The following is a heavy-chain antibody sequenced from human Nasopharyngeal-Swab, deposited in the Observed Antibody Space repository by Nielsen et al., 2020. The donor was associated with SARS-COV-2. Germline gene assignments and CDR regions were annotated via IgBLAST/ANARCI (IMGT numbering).Heavy chain of an antibody. CDR2: VYDSGST. Sequence: SETLSLTCTVSGGSMSNFHWSWIRLSPGKGLEWFGYVYDSGSTKYNPSLNSRVTISVDTSKTQFSLKLRSVTAADTAVYFCARRLGLRAPFDYWGQGTLVTVSS. D-gene: IGHD5/OR15-5a*01. V-gene: IGHV4-59*08. J-gene: IGHJ4*02. CDR3: ARRLGLRAPFDY. CDR1: GGSMSNFH.